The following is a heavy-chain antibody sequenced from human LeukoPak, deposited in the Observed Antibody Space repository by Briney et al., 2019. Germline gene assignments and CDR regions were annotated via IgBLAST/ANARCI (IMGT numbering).Heavy chain of an antibody. J-gene: IGHJ4*02. CDR1: GFTFSDYY. Sequence: GGSLRLSSAASGFTFSDYYMSWIRQAPGKGLEWVSYISSSSSYTNYADSVKGRFTISRDNAKNSLYLQMNSLRAEDTAVYYCARDRQDYDYVWGSYPLDYWGQGTLVTVSS. CDR2: ISSSSSYT. CDR3: ARDRQDYDYVWGSYPLDY. D-gene: IGHD3-16*02. V-gene: IGHV3-11*06.